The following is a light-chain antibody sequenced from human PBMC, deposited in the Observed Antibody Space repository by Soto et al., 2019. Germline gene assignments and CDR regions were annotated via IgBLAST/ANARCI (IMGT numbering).Light chain of an antibody. CDR2: AAS. CDR3: QQYGTSPQT. V-gene: IGKV3-20*01. J-gene: IGKJ1*01. Sequence: EIVLTQSPGTLSLSPGERATLSCRASQRVTSSDLAWYQQKPGQAPGLLIYAASSRASGIPDRFRSSGSGTEFTLTISRLEPEDFAVYYCQQYGTSPQTFGQGTKVDIK. CDR1: QRVTSSD.